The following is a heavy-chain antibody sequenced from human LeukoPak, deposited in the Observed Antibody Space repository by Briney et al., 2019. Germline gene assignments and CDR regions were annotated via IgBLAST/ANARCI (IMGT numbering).Heavy chain of an antibody. CDR1: DYSISSGYY. V-gene: IGHV4-38-2*02. J-gene: IGHJ3*02. CDR2: IYHSGNT. CDR3: ARDSGVNGNFDI. D-gene: IGHD3-10*01. Sequence: SETLSLTCTVSDYSISSGYYWGWIRQPPVKGLEWIGRIYHSGNTYYNPSLKSRVTISVHTSKNQFSLKVSSVTAADTAVYYCARDSGVNGNFDIWGQGTMVTVYS.